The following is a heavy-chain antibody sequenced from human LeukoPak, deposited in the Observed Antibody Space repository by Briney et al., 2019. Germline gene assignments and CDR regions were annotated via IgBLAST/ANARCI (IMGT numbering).Heavy chain of an antibody. CDR3: ARDKVGTGAFDI. V-gene: IGHV4-59*01. J-gene: IGHJ3*02. CDR1: GGSISSYY. Sequence: PSETLSLTCTVSGGSISSYYWSWIRQPPGKGLEWIGYIYYSGSTNYNPSLKSRVTISVDTSKNQFSLKLSSVTAADTAVYYCARDKVGTGAFDIWGQGTMVTVSS. CDR2: IYYSGST. D-gene: IGHD3-10*01.